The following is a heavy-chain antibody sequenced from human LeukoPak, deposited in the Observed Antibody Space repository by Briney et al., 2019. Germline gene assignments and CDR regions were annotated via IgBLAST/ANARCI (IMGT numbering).Heavy chain of an antibody. D-gene: IGHD3-3*01. CDR3: ARDKYDFRSGYYDY. CDR2: IWYDGSNK. J-gene: IGHJ4*02. Sequence: GGSLRLSCAASGFTLSSYGMHWVRQAPGKGLEWVAVIWYDGSNKYYADSVKGRFTISRDNSKNTLYLQMNSLRAEDTAVYYCARDKYDFRSGYYDYWGQGTLVTVSS. V-gene: IGHV3-33*01. CDR1: GFTLSSYG.